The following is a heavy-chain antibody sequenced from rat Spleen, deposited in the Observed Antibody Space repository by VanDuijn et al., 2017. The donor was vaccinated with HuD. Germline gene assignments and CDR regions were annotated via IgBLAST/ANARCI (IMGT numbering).Heavy chain of an antibody. J-gene: IGHJ2*01. D-gene: IGHD1-4*01. V-gene: IGHV2-6*01. CDR1: GFSLTSYH. Sequence: QVQLKESGPGLVQPSQTLSLTCTVSGFSLTSYHVSWVRQPPEKGLEWIAAISSGGSTYYNSALKSRLSISRDTSKSQVFLKMSSLQIEDTAMYFCASGIHDFWGQGVMVTVSS. CDR2: ISSGGST. CDR3: ASGIHDF.